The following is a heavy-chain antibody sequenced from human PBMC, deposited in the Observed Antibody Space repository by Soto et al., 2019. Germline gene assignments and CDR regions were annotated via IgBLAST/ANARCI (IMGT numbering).Heavy chain of an antibody. CDR3: ARDVDYGDYYFDY. CDR1: GFTVSSNY. Sequence: GGSLRLSCAASGFTVSSNYMSWVRQAPGKGLEWVSVIYSGGSTYYADSVKGRFTISRDNSKNTLYLQMNSLRAEDTAVYYCARDVDYGDYYFDYWGQGTLVTVSS. D-gene: IGHD4-17*01. CDR2: IYSGGST. V-gene: IGHV3-66*01. J-gene: IGHJ4*02.